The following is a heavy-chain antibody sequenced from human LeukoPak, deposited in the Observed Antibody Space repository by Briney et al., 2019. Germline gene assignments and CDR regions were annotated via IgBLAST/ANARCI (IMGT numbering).Heavy chain of an antibody. CDR3: AILKGSSGYHFDY. CDR1: GYTFTSYD. J-gene: IGHJ4*02. Sequence: GASVEVSCKASGYTFTSYDINWVRQATGQGLEWMGWMNPNSGNTGYAQKFQGRVTMTRNTSISTAYMELSSLRSEDTAVYYCAILKGSSGYHFDYWGQGTLVTVSS. CDR2: MNPNSGNT. V-gene: IGHV1-8*02. D-gene: IGHD3-22*01.